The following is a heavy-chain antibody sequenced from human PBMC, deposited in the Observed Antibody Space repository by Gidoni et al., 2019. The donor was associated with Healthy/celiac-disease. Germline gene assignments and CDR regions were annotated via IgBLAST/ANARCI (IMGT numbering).Heavy chain of an antibody. V-gene: IGHV6-1*01. CDR1: GDSVSSNSAA. CDR3: ARTGYSLTGGGMDV. Sequence: QVQLQQSGPGLVKPSQTLSLTCDISGDSVSSNSAAWNWIRQSPSRGLEWLGRTYYRSKSYNDYAVSVNSRITLNPDTSKNQFSLQLTSVTPEDTAVYYCARTGYSLTGGGMDVWGQGTTVTVSS. D-gene: IGHD6-13*01. CDR2: TYYRSKSYN. J-gene: IGHJ6*02.